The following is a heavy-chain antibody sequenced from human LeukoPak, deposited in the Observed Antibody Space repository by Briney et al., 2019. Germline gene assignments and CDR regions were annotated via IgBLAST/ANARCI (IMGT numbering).Heavy chain of an antibody. CDR1: VGTFSSNA. J-gene: IGHJ6*03. D-gene: IGHD5-12*01. Sequence: ASVKVSCKASVGTFSSNAISWVPQAPGQGLEWMGWIIPIFGTANYAQKFQGRVTITADKSTSTAYMELSSLRSEDTAVYFCARSCGSGYDYYYYFMDVWGKGTTVTVSS. CDR2: IIPIFGTA. V-gene: IGHV1-69*06. CDR3: ARSCGSGYDYYYYFMDV.